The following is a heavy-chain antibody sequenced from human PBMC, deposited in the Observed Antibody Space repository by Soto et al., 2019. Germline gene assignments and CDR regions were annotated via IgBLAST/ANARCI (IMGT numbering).Heavy chain of an antibody. V-gene: IGHV1-69*02. CDR1: GDTFNFYS. J-gene: IGHJ4*02. CDR2: VNPIVSMS. CDR3: ASSYGSGYRAFNY. Sequence: QVQLVQSGAEVKRPGSSVKVSCKASGDTFNFYSINWVRQAPGLGLEWMGRVNPIVSMSNYAQKFQGRGTMTADKSTSTAYKELSSLRSEDTAIYYCASSYGSGYRAFNYWGQGALVTVSS. D-gene: IGHD3-10*01.